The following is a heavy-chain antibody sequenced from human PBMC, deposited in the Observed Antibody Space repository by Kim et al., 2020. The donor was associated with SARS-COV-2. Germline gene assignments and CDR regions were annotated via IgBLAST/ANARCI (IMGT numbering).Heavy chain of an antibody. V-gene: IGHV3-72*01. CDR3: ARVSRIPPTGRGVFDI. CDR1: GFTFSDHY. J-gene: IGHJ3*02. CDR2: TRSKAYSYTT. Sequence: GGSLRLSCAASGFTFSDHYMDWVRQAPGKGLEWVGRTRSKAYSYTTEYAASVKGRFTISRDDSKNSLFLQMNSLKTEDSAVYYCARVSRIPPTGRGVFDIWGQGTMVTVSS. D-gene: IGHD1-1*01.